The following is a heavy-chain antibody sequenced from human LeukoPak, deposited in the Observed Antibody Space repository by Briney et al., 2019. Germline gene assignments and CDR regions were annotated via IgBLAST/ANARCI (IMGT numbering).Heavy chain of an antibody. CDR2: ISSNSDNT. J-gene: IGHJ4*02. CDR1: GYTFTSYG. CDR3: ARDWGSIKVITDY. V-gene: IGHV1-18*01. Sequence: SSVKVSCKATGYTFTSYGISWVRQAPGQGLEWMGWISSNSDNTNYAQKLQGRVTMATDTSTSTAYMELRSLRSDDTAVYYCARDWGSIKVITDYWGQGTLVTVSS. D-gene: IGHD3-16*01.